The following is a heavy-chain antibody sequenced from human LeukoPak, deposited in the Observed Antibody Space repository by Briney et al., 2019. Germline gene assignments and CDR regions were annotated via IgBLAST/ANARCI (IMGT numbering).Heavy chain of an antibody. Sequence: SETLSLTCTVSGASVSGYFWSWIRQPAGKGLEWIGRVYTSGSTNYNPSLKSRVTMSLDTSKNQFSLKLSSVTAADTAVYYCARVSSGWFTGVDYWGQGTLVTASS. CDR1: GASVSGYF. D-gene: IGHD6-19*01. V-gene: IGHV4-4*07. CDR2: VYTSGST. CDR3: ARVSSGWFTGVDY. J-gene: IGHJ4*02.